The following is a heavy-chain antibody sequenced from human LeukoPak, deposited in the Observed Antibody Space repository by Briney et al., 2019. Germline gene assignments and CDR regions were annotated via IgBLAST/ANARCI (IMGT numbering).Heavy chain of an antibody. CDR3: AGRERGVSSSWYFDY. V-gene: IGHV1-18*01. D-gene: IGHD6-13*01. CDR2: ISAYNGNT. Sequence: ASVKVSCKASGYTFTSYGISWVRQAPGQGLERMGWISAYNGNTNYAQKLQGRVTMTTDTSTSTAYMELRSLRSDDTAVYYCAGRERGVSSSWYFDYWGQGTLVTVSS. CDR1: GYTFTSYG. J-gene: IGHJ4*02.